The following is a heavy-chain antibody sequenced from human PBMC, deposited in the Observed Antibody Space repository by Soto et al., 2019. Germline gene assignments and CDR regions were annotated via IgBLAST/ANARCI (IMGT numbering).Heavy chain of an antibody. CDR1: GYTFTNYA. V-gene: IGHV1-3*05. CDR3: ATSYSAYDYHYYYGMDV. Sequence: QVQLVQSGAEEKKPGASVKVSCEASGYTFTNYAIHWVRQAPGQRLEWMGWINAGNGNTKYSQKFQGRVTITRDTSASTAYMELSSLRSEDTAVYYCATSYSAYDYHYYYGMDVWGQGTTVTVSS. CDR2: INAGNGNT. D-gene: IGHD5-12*01. J-gene: IGHJ6*02.